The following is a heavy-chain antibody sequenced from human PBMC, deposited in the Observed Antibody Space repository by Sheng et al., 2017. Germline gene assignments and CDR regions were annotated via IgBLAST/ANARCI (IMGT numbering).Heavy chain of an antibody. CDR3: ARWGWGCSGGSCYYYYYYYMDV. CDR2: ISSSSSYI. D-gene: IGHD2-15*01. CDR1: GFTFSSYS. Sequence: VQLVESGGGLVKPGGSLRLSCAASGFTFSSYSMNWVRQAPGKGLEWVSSISSSSSYIYYADSVKGRFTISRDNAKNSLYLQMNSLRAEDTAVYYCARWGWGCSGGSCYYYYYYYMDVWGKGTTVTVSS. J-gene: IGHJ6*03. V-gene: IGHV3-21*01.